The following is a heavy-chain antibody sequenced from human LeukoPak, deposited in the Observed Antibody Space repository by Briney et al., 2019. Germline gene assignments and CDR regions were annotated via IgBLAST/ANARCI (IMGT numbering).Heavy chain of an antibody. CDR2: ISGSGGTT. D-gene: IGHD3-9*01. CDR1: GFTFSSYA. Sequence: GGSLRLSCAASGFTFSSYAMSWVRQAPGKGLEWVSAISGSGGTTYYADSVKGRFTISRDNSKNTLCLQMNSLRAEDTEVYYCAKDRSARYFDWLPPRYYYYYMDVWGKGTTVTVSS. CDR3: AKDRSARYFDWLPPRYYYYYMDV. V-gene: IGHV3-23*01. J-gene: IGHJ6*03.